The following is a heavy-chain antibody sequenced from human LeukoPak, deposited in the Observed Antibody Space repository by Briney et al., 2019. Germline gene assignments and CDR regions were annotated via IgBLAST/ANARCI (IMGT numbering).Heavy chain of an antibody. CDR2: ISSNGGST. Sequence: PGGSLRLSCAASGFTFSSYAMHWVRQAPGKGLEYVSAISSNGGSTYYANSVKGRFTISRDNSKNTLYLQMGSLRAEDMAVYYCARSKNTGNYGSGSYSHYFDYWGQGTLVTVSS. CDR1: GFTFSSYA. D-gene: IGHD3-10*01. CDR3: ARSKNTGNYGSGSYSHYFDY. V-gene: IGHV3-64*01. J-gene: IGHJ4*02.